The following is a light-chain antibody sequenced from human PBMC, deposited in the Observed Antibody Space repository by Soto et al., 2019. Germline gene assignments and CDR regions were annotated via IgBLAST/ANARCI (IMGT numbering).Light chain of an antibody. J-gene: IGKJ2*01. CDR2: DAY. CDR1: QSFRGL. Sequence: EVVLTQSPVTLSLSPGERATLSCRASQSFRGLLAWYQQKPGQAPRLLIYDAYNRATGIPPRFSGSGSGTDFTLTISSLEPEDSAVYYCQHYNNWPHTFGQGTKLEI. CDR3: QHYNNWPHT. V-gene: IGKV3-11*01.